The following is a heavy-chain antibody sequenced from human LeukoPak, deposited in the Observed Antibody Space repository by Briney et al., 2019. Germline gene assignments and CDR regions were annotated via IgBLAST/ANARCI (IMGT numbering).Heavy chain of an antibody. CDR3: ASLYGGIPFDY. D-gene: IGHD4-23*01. J-gene: IGHJ4*02. CDR1: GGSFSGYY. CDR2: INHSGST. Sequence: SETLSLTCAVYGGSFSGYYWSWIRQPPGKGLEWIGEINHSGSTNYNPSLKSRVTISVDTSKNQFSLKLSSVTAADTAVYYCASLYGGIPFDYWGQGTLVTVSS. V-gene: IGHV4-34*01.